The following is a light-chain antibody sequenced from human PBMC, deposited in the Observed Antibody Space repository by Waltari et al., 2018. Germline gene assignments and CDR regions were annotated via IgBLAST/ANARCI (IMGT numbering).Light chain of an antibody. Sequence: SYELTQPPSGSVSPGQKASITWPGDNLGDKYACWYQQRPGQSPVLFIYQDSKRPSGIPEQFSGSNSGNTATLTIGGTKARDEADDYCQAWDSSTVVFGGGTKLTVL. CDR3: QAWDSSTVV. J-gene: IGLJ2*01. V-gene: IGLV3-1*01. CDR1: NLGDKY. CDR2: QDS.